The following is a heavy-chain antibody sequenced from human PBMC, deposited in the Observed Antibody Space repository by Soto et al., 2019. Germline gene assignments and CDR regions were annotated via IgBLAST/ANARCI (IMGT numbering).Heavy chain of an antibody. CDR3: ASKEFPLWFGDQTPLDY. V-gene: IGHV3-23*01. J-gene: IGHJ4*02. Sequence: GGSLRLSCAASEFSFDDYAMSWVRQAPGKGLEWVSSITFTGGSTYYADSVKGRFTISRDNSKNTLYLQMNSLRAEDTAVYYCASKEFPLWFGDQTPLDYWGQGTLVTSPQ. CDR2: ITFTGGST. CDR1: EFSFDDYA. D-gene: IGHD3-10*01.